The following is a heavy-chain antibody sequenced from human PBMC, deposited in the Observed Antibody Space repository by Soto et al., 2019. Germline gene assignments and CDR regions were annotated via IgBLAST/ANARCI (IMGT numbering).Heavy chain of an antibody. J-gene: IGHJ4*02. V-gene: IGHV3-23*01. Sequence: VASVKVSCKASGGTFSSYAMSWVRQAPGKGLEWVSAISGSGGSTYYADSVKGRFTISRDNSKNTLYLQMNSLRAEDTAVYYCAKDIALIPSSIAAAGSTTFDYWGQGTLVTVSS. CDR1: GGTFSSYA. D-gene: IGHD6-13*01. CDR2: ISGSGGST. CDR3: AKDIALIPSSIAAAGSTTFDY.